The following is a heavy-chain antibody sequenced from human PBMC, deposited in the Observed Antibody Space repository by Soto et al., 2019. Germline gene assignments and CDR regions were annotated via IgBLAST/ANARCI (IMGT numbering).Heavy chain of an antibody. Sequence: GGSLRLSCAASGFKFDDYSMHWVLQLPGKRMERVSLIAWDGGDTYYADSVKGRFTISRDNSKDSLFLQMNSLRVEDTALYYCAKGKGDYSSSLYFYFGLDVWGPGTTVTVSS. J-gene: IGHJ6*02. CDR2: IAWDGGDT. CDR1: GFKFDDYS. D-gene: IGHD4-17*01. CDR3: AKGKGDYSSSLYFYFGLDV. V-gene: IGHV3-43*01.